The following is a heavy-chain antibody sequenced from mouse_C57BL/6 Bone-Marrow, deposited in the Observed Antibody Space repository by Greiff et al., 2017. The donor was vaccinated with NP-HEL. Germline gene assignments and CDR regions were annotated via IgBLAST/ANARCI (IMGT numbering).Heavy chain of an antibody. Sequence: VQLQQSGAELVRPGASVKLSCTASGFNIKDDYMHWVKQRPEQGLEWIGWIDPENGDTEYASKFQGKATITADTSSNTTYLQLSNLPSGDTAVYYCAGDYYGSSLRPGRFANWGQGTLVTVSA. V-gene: IGHV14-4*01. D-gene: IGHD1-1*01. CDR3: AGDYYGSSLRPGRFAN. J-gene: IGHJ3*01. CDR2: IDPENGDT. CDR1: GFNIKDDY.